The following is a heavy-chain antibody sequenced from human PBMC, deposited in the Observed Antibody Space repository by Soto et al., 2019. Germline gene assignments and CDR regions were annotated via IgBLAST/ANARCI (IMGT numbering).Heavy chain of an antibody. CDR2: INPNNGGT. V-gene: IGHV1-2*04. J-gene: IGHJ1*01. D-gene: IGHD3-16*01. Sequence: QVHLVQSGAEVKKPGASVRVSCKASGYSFTGNSMHWVRQAPGQGLEWMGWINPNNGGTNYAQRFRGWVTMTRDTSVSTVYMDLDRLKTDDTAVYYCVIQRRGVVYWCQGTLVTLSA. CDR3: VIQRRGVVY. CDR1: GYSFTGNS.